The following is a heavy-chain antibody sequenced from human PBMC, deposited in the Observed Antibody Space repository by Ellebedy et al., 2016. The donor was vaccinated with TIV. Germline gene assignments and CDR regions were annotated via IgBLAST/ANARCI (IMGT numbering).Heavy chain of an antibody. CDR3: ARELATIRSDY. CDR2: ISWNSGSI. Sequence: GGSLRLXXAASGFTFDDYAMHWVRQAPGKGLEWVSGISWNSGSIGYADSVKGRFTISRDNAKNSLYLQMNSLRAEDTAVYYCARELATIRSDYWGQGTLVTVSS. V-gene: IGHV3-9*01. CDR1: GFTFDDYA. J-gene: IGHJ4*02. D-gene: IGHD5-12*01.